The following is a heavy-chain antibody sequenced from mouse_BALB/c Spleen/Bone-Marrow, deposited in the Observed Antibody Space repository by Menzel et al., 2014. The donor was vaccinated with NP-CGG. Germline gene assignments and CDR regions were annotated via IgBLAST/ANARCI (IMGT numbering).Heavy chain of an antibody. CDR3: VRQGDGYYNWYFDV. J-gene: IGHJ1*01. Sequence: EVQLVESGGGLVQPKGSLKLSCAASGFTFNTYAMNWVRQAPGKGLEWVARIRSESNNYATYYADSVKDRFTISRDDSQTMLYLQMNNLKTEDTAMYYCVRQGDGYYNWYFDVWGAGTTVTVSS. CDR2: IRSESNNYAT. D-gene: IGHD2-3*01. V-gene: IGHV10-1*02. CDR1: GFTFNTYA.